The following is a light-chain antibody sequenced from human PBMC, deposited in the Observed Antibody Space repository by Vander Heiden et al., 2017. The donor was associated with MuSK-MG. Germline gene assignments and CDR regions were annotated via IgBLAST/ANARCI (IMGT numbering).Light chain of an antibody. J-gene: IGKJ1*01. V-gene: IGKV1-39*01. CDR3: QQRDDTPWT. CDR1: QSIRNY. Sequence: DIQMTQSPSSLSASVGDRVAITCRASQSIRNYLNWYQQKPGKAPKLLIYSASRLQSGVPSRFSGSGSGTDFTLTISRLQPEDFATYYCQQRDDTPWTFGQGTKVEIK. CDR2: SAS.